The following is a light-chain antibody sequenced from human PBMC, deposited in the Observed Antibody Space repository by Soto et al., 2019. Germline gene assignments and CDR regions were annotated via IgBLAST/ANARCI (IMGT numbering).Light chain of an antibody. V-gene: IGLV1-44*01. CDR1: NSNIGSNA. Sequence: QSVLTQPPSASGTPGQRVTISCSGSNSNIGSNAVNWYQQLPGTAPKLLIHGNDQRPSGVPDRLSGSKSGTSASLAISGLQSEDEADSYCAAWDDRLNAPVFGGGTKVTVL. CDR3: AAWDDRLNAPV. J-gene: IGLJ2*01. CDR2: GND.